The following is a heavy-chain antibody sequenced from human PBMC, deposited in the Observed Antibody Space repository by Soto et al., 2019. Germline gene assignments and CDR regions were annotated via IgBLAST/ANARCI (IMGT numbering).Heavy chain of an antibody. CDR2: ISYSGST. D-gene: IGHD2-2*01. CDR3: ATGDCSSTSCYVFDY. Sequence: QVQLQESGPGLVKPSQTLSLTCTVSGDSISSRGFYWNWVRQHPGKGLEWLGYISYSGSTYYNPSLKSRVIISVDTSRNHVSLKLTSVTAADTALYYWATGDCSSTSCYVFDYWGQGTLVTVSS. J-gene: IGHJ4*02. V-gene: IGHV4-31*03. CDR1: GDSISSRGFY.